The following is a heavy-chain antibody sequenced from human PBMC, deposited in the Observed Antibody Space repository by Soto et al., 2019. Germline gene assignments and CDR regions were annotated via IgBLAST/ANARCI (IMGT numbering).Heavy chain of an antibody. Sequence: QVQLVESGGGVVQPGRSLRLSCAASGFTFSSYAMHWVRQAPGKGLEWVAVVSYHGSDKYYADSVKGRFTISRDNSKNTLYLQMSSPRAEDTAVYYCARDRGQWLIYFDYWGQGTLVTVSS. J-gene: IGHJ4*02. CDR1: GFTFSSYA. V-gene: IGHV3-30-3*01. D-gene: IGHD6-19*01. CDR2: VSYHGSDK. CDR3: ARDRGQWLIYFDY.